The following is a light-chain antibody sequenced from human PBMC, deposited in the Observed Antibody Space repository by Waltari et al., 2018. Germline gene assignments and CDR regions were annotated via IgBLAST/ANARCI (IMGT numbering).Light chain of an antibody. Sequence: DIQMTQFPSTLSASVGDRVTITCRASQSISTWLAWYQQKPGKAPKLLIYKASGLEDGVPSRFSSSGSGTEFTLTISSLQPDDFATYYCQHYDSYPWTFGQGTKVDIK. CDR3: QHYDSYPWT. J-gene: IGKJ1*01. CDR1: QSISTW. CDR2: KAS. V-gene: IGKV1-5*03.